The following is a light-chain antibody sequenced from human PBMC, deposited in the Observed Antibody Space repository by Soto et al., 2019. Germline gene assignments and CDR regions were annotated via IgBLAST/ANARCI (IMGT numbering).Light chain of an antibody. CDR2: EVS. V-gene: IGLV2-8*01. J-gene: IGLJ1*01. CDR1: SSDVGGYNY. CDR3: SSYAGSTSYV. Sequence: QSALTQPPSASGSPGQSVTISCTGTSSDVGGYNYVSWYQQQPGKAPKLMIYEVSKRPSGVPDRFSGSKSGNTASLTVSGLQAEDEADYYCSSYAGSTSYVFGTGTKLTVL.